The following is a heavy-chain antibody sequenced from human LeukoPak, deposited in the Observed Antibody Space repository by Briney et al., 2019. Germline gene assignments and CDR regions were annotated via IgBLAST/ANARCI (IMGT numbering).Heavy chain of an antibody. CDR3: AREGDYYDSSGYRLDAFDI. Sequence: GGSLRLSCAASGFTFSSYSMNWVRQAPGKGLEWVSSISSSSSYIYYADSVKGRFTISRDNAKNSLYLQMNSLRAKDTAVYYCAREGDYYDSSGYRLDAFDIWGQGTMVTVSS. J-gene: IGHJ3*02. V-gene: IGHV3-21*01. CDR2: ISSSSSYI. CDR1: GFTFSSYS. D-gene: IGHD3-22*01.